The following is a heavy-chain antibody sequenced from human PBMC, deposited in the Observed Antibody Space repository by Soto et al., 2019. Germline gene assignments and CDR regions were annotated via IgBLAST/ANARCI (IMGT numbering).Heavy chain of an antibody. CDR3: AKDLLPNYYDSSGSIQGLDY. J-gene: IGHJ4*02. D-gene: IGHD3-22*01. Sequence: ASVKVSCKASGYTFTSYAMNWVRQAPGQGLEWMGWMNPNSGNTGYAQKFQGRVTMTRNTSISTAYMELSSLRSEDTAVYYCAKDLLPNYYDSSGSIQGLDYWGQGTLVTVSS. CDR1: GYTFTSYA. V-gene: IGHV1-8*02. CDR2: MNPNSGNT.